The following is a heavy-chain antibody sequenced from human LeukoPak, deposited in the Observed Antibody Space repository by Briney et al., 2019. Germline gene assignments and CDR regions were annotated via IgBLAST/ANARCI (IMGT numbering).Heavy chain of an antibody. J-gene: IGHJ5*02. CDR3: ARATFDIVVVPAAHGWFDP. CDR1: GDSISSSSFY. Sequence: KPSETLSLTCSVSGDSISSSSFYWAWIRQPPGKGLEWIGNLHYSGTTHCDPSLKSRVTISVDTSKNQFSLKLSSVTAADAAVYYCARATFDIVVVPAAHGWFDPWGQGTLVTVSS. D-gene: IGHD2-2*01. V-gene: IGHV4-39*07. CDR2: LHYSGTT.